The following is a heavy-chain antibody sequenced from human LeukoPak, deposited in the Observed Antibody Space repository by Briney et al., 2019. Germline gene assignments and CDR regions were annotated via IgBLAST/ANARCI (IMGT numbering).Heavy chain of an antibody. D-gene: IGHD1/OR15-1a*01. CDR3: GSIAIDANNSMDV. V-gene: IGHV3-72*01. J-gene: IGHJ6*02. Sequence: SGGSLRLSCAASGFKFSDHYIDWVRQAPGKGLEWVGRSRNKASSYTTEYAASVEGRFTISRDVSESSLYLQMNSLRTEDTAVYYCGSIAIDANNSMDVWGQGTTVTVSS. CDR2: SRNKASSYTT. CDR1: GFKFSDHY.